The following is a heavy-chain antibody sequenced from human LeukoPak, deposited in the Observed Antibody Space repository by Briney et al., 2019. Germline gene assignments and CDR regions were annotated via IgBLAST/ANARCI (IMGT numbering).Heavy chain of an antibody. Sequence: ASVKVSCKASGYTFTSYDINWVRQATGQGLEWMGWMNPNSGNTGYAQKFQGRVTMTRNTSISTAYMELRSLRSEDTAVYYCARGLSQWLGTGVDYWGQGTLVTVSS. D-gene: IGHD6-19*01. CDR3: ARGLSQWLGTGVDY. CDR1: GYTFTSYD. J-gene: IGHJ4*02. CDR2: MNPNSGNT. V-gene: IGHV1-8*01.